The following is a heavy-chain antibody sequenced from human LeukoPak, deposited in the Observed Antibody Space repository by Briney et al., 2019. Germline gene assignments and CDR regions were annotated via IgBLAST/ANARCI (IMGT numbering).Heavy chain of an antibody. CDR2: IRYDGSNK. CDR1: GFTFSSYG. V-gene: IGHV3-30*02. D-gene: IGHD4-11*01. J-gene: IGHJ6*03. Sequence: GGSLRLSCAASGFTFSSYGMHWVRQAPGKGLEWVAFIRYDGSNKYYADSVKGRFTISRDNSKNTLYLQMNSLRAEDTAVYYCAKDGSMTTVTTIHYYYMDVWGKGTTVTVSS. CDR3: AKDGSMTTVTTIHYYYMDV.